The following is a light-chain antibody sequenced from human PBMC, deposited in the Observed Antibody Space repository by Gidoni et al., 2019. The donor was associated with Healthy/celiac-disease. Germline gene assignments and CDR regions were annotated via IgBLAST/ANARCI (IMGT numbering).Light chain of an antibody. J-gene: IGKJ3*01. CDR2: LGS. CDR3: MQALQTRP. Sequence: DIVMTQSPLSLPVTPGEPASISCRSSQSLLHSNGYNYLDWYLQKPGQSPQLLIYLGSNRSSGVPDRFSGSGSGTDFTLKISRVEAEDVGVYYCMQALQTRPFGPGTKVDIK. CDR1: QSLLHSNGYNY. V-gene: IGKV2-28*01.